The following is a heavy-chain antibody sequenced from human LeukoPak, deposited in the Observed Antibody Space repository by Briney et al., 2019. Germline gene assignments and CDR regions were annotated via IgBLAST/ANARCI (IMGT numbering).Heavy chain of an antibody. V-gene: IGHV4-39*01. CDR3: ARAAEMATIGYFDY. Sequence: TSETLSLTCTVSGGSISSSSYYWGWIRQPPGKGLEWIGSIYYSGSTYYNPSLKSRVTISVDTSKNQFSLKLSSVTAADTAVYYCARAAEMATIGYFDYWGQGTLVTVSS. CDR1: GGSISSSSYY. CDR2: IYYSGST. J-gene: IGHJ4*02. D-gene: IGHD5-24*01.